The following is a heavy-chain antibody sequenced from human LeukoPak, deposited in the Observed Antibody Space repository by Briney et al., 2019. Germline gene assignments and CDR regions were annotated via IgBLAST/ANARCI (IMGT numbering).Heavy chain of an antibody. J-gene: IGHJ5*02. Sequence: PGGSLRLSCAASGFTFSSYAMSWVRQAPGKGLEWVSAISGSGGSTYYADSVKGRFTISRDNSKNTLYLQMNSLRDEDTAVYYCARDSYVDSEAVRWFDPWGQGTLVTVSS. CDR3: ARDSYVDSEAVRWFDP. V-gene: IGHV3-23*01. D-gene: IGHD4-17*01. CDR2: ISGSGGST. CDR1: GFTFSSYA.